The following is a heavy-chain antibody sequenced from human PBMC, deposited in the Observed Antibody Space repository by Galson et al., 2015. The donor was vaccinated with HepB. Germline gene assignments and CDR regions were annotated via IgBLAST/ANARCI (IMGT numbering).Heavy chain of an antibody. CDR1: GFTVSSNY. J-gene: IGHJ5*02. Sequence: SLRLSCAASGFTVSSNYMSWVRQAPGKGLEWVSVIYSGGSTYYADSVKGRFTISRDNSKNTLYLQMNSLRAEDTAVYYCARLYGSGFFGPLNWFDPWGQGTLVTVSS. CDR2: IYSGGST. CDR3: ARLYGSGFFGPLNWFDP. V-gene: IGHV3-53*01. D-gene: IGHD3-10*01.